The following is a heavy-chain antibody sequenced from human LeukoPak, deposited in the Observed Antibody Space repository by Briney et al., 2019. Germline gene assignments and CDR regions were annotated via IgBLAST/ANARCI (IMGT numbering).Heavy chain of an antibody. CDR1: GFTFSSYA. D-gene: IGHD3-22*01. V-gene: IGHV3-23*01. CDR3: AKDPDSSGYYVTLDY. Sequence: PGGSLSLSCAASGFTFSSYAMSWVRQAPGKGLEWVSAISGSGGSTYYADSVKGRFTISRDNSKNTLYLQMNSLRAEDTAVYYCAKDPDSSGYYVTLDYWGQGTLVTVSS. J-gene: IGHJ4*02. CDR2: ISGSGGST.